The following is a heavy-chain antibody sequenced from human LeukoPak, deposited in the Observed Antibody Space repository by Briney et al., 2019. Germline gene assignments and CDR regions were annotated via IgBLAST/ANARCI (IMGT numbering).Heavy chain of an antibody. D-gene: IGHD5-24*01. J-gene: IGHJ3*02. CDR1: GGSISSYY. CDR3: ARGVEMATISRYDAFDI. Sequence: SETLSLTCTVSGGSISSYYWSWIRQPPGKGLEWIGYIYYSGSTNYNPSLKSRVTILLDTSKNQFSLKVISVTAADTAMYYCARGVEMATISRYDAFDIWGQGTMVTVSS. V-gene: IGHV4-59*01. CDR2: IYYSGST.